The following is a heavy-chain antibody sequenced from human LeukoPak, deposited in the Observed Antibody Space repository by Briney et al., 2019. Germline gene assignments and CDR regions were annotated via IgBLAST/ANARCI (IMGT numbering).Heavy chain of an antibody. Sequence: ASVKVSCKASGGTFSSYAISWVRQAPGQGLEWMGGMIPIFGTANYAQKFQGRVTITADESTSTAYMELSNRRSEDTAVYYWARPRRKVVDTAMVSPFDYWGQGTLVTVSS. CDR1: GGTFSSYA. J-gene: IGHJ4*02. CDR2: MIPIFGTA. D-gene: IGHD5-18*01. CDR3: ARPRRKVVDTAMVSPFDY. V-gene: IGHV1-69*13.